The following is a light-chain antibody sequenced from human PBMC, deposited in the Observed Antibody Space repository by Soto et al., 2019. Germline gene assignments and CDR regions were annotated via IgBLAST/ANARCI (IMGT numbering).Light chain of an antibody. V-gene: IGKV3-20*01. CDR2: GAS. CDR3: KQYGTSLT. Sequence: RASQSINSTSLIWFHLKRGLAPRLLICGASSRATSIPARFSGSGSGADFTLIISRLEPEDFAVYYCKQYGTSLTFGGGNKVVIK. CDR1: QSINSTS. J-gene: IGKJ4*01.